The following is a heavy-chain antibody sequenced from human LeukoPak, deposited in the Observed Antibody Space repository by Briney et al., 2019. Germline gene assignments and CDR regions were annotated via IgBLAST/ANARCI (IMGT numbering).Heavy chain of an antibody. CDR1: GYTFTGYY. CDR3: ARFGWSHIIDY. V-gene: IGHV1-2*02. CDR2: INPNSGGT. D-gene: IGHD3-3*01. Sequence: ASVKVSCKASGYTFTGYYMHWVRQAPGQGLEWMGWINPNSGGTSYAQKFQGRVTMTRDTSISTAYMELRSLRSDDTAVYYCARFGWSHIIDYWGQGTLVTVSS. J-gene: IGHJ4*02.